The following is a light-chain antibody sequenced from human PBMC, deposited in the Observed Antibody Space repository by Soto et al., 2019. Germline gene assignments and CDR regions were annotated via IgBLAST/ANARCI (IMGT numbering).Light chain of an antibody. CDR1: QAIRTA. V-gene: IGKV1-6*01. Sequence: AIQLTQSPSSLSASVGERVTITCRASQAIRTALGWYQQRPGKVPKLLIYAASTLQSGVPSRFSGSGSGTDFTLTISSLQPEDFATYYCLLDFRYFWAFGQGTKVEIK. CDR3: LLDFRYFWA. J-gene: IGKJ1*01. CDR2: AAS.